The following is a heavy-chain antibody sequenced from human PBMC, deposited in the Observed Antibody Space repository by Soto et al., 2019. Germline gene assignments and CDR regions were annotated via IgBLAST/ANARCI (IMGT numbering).Heavy chain of an antibody. Sequence: PSETLSPTCTVSGVSISSYHWIWIRQPPGKGLEWIGYISDSGSTNYNPALKSRVTISLDTSKNQFSLKVSSVTAADTAVYYCASGSTTVLDYWGQGTLVTVSS. CDR2: ISDSGST. CDR3: ASGSTTVLDY. J-gene: IGHJ4*02. D-gene: IGHD3-10*01. V-gene: IGHV4-59*08. CDR1: GVSISSYH.